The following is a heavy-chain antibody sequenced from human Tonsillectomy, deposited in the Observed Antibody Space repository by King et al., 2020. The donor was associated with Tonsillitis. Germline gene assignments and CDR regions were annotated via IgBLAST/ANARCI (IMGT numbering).Heavy chain of an antibody. Sequence: EVQLVESGAEAKKPGESLKISCKGSGYSFTTYWIGWVRQMPGKGLEWMGIIYPGDSDSRYSPSFQGQVTISADKSISTAYLHWSSLRASDTAMYYCARLPPYGSGSYYNPFDYWGQGTLVTVSS. V-gene: IGHV5-51*01. CDR2: IYPGDSDS. CDR3: ARLPPYGSGSYYNPFDY. J-gene: IGHJ4*02. D-gene: IGHD3-10*01. CDR1: GYSFTTYW.